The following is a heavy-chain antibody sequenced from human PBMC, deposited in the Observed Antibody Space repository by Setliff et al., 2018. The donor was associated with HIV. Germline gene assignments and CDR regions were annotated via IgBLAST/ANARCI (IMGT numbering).Heavy chain of an antibody. D-gene: IGHD6-13*01. Sequence: PSETLSLTCTVSGDSISTDYWTWIRQPPGKGLEWIGYIYNSGSTNYNPSLKSRVTISLDTSKNQFSLKLTSVTAADTAVYYCARKGSSSRSQEYYYDFWGQGTLVTVSS. CDR1: GDSISTDY. CDR2: IYNSGST. V-gene: IGHV4-4*09. J-gene: IGHJ4*02. CDR3: ARKGSSSRSQEYYYDF.